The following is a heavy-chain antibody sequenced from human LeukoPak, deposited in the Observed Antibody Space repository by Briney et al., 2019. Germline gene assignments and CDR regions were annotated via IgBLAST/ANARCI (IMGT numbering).Heavy chain of an antibody. D-gene: IGHD5-12*01. J-gene: IGHJ6*03. V-gene: IGHV3-48*01. CDR2: ISSSSSTI. CDR3: ARGGYDTYYYYYYYMDV. Sequence: PGGSLRLSCAASGFTFSSYSMNWVRQAPGKGLEWVSYISSSSSTIYYADSVKGRFTISRDNAKNSLYLQMNSLRAEDTAVYYCARGGYDTYYYYYYYMDVWGKGTTVTVSS. CDR1: GFTFSSYS.